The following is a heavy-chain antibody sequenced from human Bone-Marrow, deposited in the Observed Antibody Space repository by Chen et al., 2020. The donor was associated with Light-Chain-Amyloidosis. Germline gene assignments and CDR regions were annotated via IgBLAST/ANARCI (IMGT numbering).Heavy chain of an antibody. J-gene: IGHJ6*02. D-gene: IGHD1-1*01. V-gene: IGHV3-21*01. CDR3: AREPTTDPLYYYGMDV. CDR1: GFTFSDYS. Sequence: EVQLVESGGGLVKPWGSLRLSCAASGFTFSDYSMNWVRQSPGKGLEWVSSISGDSNDIYYADSVKGRLTISRDNAKNSVYLQMNSLRTEDTAVYYCAREPTTDPLYYYGMDVWGQGSTVTVSS. CDR2: ISGDSNDI.